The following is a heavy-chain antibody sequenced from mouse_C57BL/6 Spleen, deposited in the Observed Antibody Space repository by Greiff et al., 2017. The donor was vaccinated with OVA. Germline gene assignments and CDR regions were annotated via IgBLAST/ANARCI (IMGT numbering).Heavy chain of an antibody. D-gene: IGHD3-3*01. J-gene: IGHJ4*01. V-gene: IGHV5-17*01. CDR1: GFTFSDYG. CDR3: ARRKGRGYYAMDY. CDR2: ISSGSSTI. Sequence: EVKLMESGGGLVQPGGSLKLSCAASGFTFSDYGMHWVRQAPEKGLEWVAYISSGSSTIYYADTVKGRFTISRDNAKNTLFLQMTSLRSEDTAMYYCARRKGRGYYAMDYWGQGTSVTVSS.